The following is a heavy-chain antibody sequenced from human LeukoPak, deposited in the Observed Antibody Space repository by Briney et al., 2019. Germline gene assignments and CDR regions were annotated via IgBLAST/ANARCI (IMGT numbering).Heavy chain of an antibody. Sequence: GALRLSCAASAFTFSTYEMNWVRQAPGQGLEWVSSISSDSTYTSYADSVKGRFTISGDNAKNSMYLQMDSLRAEDTAVYYCARVRRDGYYFDSWGQGTLVTVSS. CDR3: ARVRRDGYYFDS. D-gene: IGHD5-24*01. J-gene: IGHJ4*02. CDR2: ISSDSTYT. V-gene: IGHV3-21*01. CDR1: AFTFSTYE.